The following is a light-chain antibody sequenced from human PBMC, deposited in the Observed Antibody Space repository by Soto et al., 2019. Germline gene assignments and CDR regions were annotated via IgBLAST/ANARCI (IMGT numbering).Light chain of an antibody. CDR2: DAS. CDR3: QQFDDLPLT. J-gene: IGKJ4*01. CDR1: HDIKKY. Sequence: DIQMTQSPSCLSASVGDRLAITCQASHDIKKYLNWYQQKAHKVPKLLIHDASTLATGVPSRFTGRGSGTDFTLTINSLQPEDVATYYCQQFDDLPLTFGGGTKVDI. V-gene: IGKV1-33*01.